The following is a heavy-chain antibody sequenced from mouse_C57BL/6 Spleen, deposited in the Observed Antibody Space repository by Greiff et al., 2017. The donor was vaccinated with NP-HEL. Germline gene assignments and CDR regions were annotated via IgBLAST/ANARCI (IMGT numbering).Heavy chain of an antibody. D-gene: IGHD1-1*01. Sequence: QVQLQQPGAELVKPGASVKLSCKASGYTFTSYRLHWVTQRPGRGPAWIGRIDPNSGGTKYNEKFKSKATLTVDKPSSTAYMQLSSLTSEDSAVYYCAREGYYYGNFDYWGQGTTLTVSS. J-gene: IGHJ2*01. CDR1: GYTFTSYR. CDR3: AREGYYYGNFDY. V-gene: IGHV1-72*01. CDR2: IDPNSGGT.